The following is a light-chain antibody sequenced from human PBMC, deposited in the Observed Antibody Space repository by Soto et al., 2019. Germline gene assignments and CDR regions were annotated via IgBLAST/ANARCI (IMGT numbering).Light chain of an antibody. J-gene: IGKJ3*01. CDR2: AAS. V-gene: IGKV1-27*01. Sequence: DIQMTQSPSSLSAAVGDRITITCRASQGISNYLAWYQQRPGKVPKLLIDAASTLQSGVPSRFSGSGSGTDFTLTISSLQPEDVSTYYCQNYNSDPSISFGPGTKVDFK. CDR1: QGISNY. CDR3: QNYNSDPSIS.